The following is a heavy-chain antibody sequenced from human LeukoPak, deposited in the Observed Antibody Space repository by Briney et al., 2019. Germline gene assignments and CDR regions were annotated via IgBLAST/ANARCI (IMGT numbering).Heavy chain of an antibody. V-gene: IGHV3-30*04. Sequence: PGGSLRLSCAASGFTFSSYAMHWVRQAPGKGLEWVAVISYDGSNKYYADSVKGRFTISRDNAKNSLYLQMNSLRAEDTAVYYCARDLAAAGTNWGQGTLVTVSS. CDR2: ISYDGSNK. CDR1: GFTFSSYA. D-gene: IGHD6-13*01. J-gene: IGHJ4*02. CDR3: ARDLAAAGTN.